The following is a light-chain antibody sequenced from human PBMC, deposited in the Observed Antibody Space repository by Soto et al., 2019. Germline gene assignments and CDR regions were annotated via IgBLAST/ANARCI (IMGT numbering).Light chain of an antibody. CDR1: RSVSNY. J-gene: IGKJ5*01. Sequence: EIVLTQSPATLSLSPGESATLSCRASRSVSNYLAWYQQKPGQAPRLLIYDASSRPTDIPARFSGSGSGTDFTLTISSLEPEDFAVYYCQQYNNWPPITFGQGTRLEIK. V-gene: IGKV3-11*01. CDR3: QQYNNWPPIT. CDR2: DAS.